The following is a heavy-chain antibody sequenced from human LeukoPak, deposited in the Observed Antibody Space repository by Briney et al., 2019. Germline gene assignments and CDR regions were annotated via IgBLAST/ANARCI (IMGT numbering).Heavy chain of an antibody. Sequence: GASVKVSCKASGGTFSSYAISWVRQAPGQGLEWMGGIIPIFGTANYAQKFQGRVTITADESTSTAYMELSNLRSEDTAVYYCARVGEYCSSTSCHDYWGQGTLVTVSS. CDR3: ARVGEYCSSTSCHDY. CDR1: GGTFSSYA. CDR2: IIPIFGTA. J-gene: IGHJ4*02. V-gene: IGHV1-69*13. D-gene: IGHD2-2*01.